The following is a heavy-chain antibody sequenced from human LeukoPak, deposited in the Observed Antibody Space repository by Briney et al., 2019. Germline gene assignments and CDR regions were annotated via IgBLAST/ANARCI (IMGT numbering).Heavy chain of an antibody. V-gene: IGHV1-46*01. D-gene: IGHD5-12*01. J-gene: IGHJ6*02. CDR3: AREGSGYSGYDWGIYYYYYYGMDV. CDR2: INPSGGST. CDR1: GYTFTGYY. Sequence: ASVKVSCKASGYTFTGYYMHWVRQAPGQGLEWMGIINPSGGSTSYAQKFQGRVTMTRDTSTSTVYMELSSLRSEDTAVYYCAREGSGYSGYDWGIYYYYYYGMDVWGQGTTVTVSS.